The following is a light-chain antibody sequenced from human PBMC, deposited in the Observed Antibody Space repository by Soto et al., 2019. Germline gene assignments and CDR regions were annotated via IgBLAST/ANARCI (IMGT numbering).Light chain of an antibody. CDR2: DNS. CDR3: GTWDSSLTAGV. Sequence: QSVLTQPPSVSAAPGQKVTLSCSGSSSNIGNKDVSWYQQVPGTAPKLLIYDNSKRPSGIPDRFSGSKSGTSATLGITGLQTGDEADYFCGTWDSSLTAGVFGGGTKLTVL. V-gene: IGLV1-51*01. J-gene: IGLJ3*02. CDR1: SSNIGNKD.